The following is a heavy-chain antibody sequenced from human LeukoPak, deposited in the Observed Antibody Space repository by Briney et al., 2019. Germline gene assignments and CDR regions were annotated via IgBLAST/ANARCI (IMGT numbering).Heavy chain of an antibody. Sequence: ASVKVSCKASGYTFTSYYMHWVRQAPGQGLEWMGIINPSGGSTSYAQKFQGRVTMTRDTSTSTVYMELSSLRSEDTAVYYCAIEIQPSHCSALWPEGYWGQGTLVTVSS. CDR1: GYTFTSYY. V-gene: IGHV1-46*01. D-gene: IGHD5-18*01. CDR2: INPSGGST. J-gene: IGHJ4*02. CDR3: AIEIQPSHCSALWPEGY.